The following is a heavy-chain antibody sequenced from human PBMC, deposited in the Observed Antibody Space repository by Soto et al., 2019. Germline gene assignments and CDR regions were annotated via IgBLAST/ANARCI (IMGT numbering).Heavy chain of an antibody. CDR1: GFTFNNYP. J-gene: IGHJ4*02. CDR2: IGGTGGAT. Sequence: GGSLRLSCAASGFTFNNYPMTWVRQAPGKGLDWVSSIGGTGGATYYADSVTGRFTISRDNSKNPLYLQMNSLRAEDTALYYCAIPSMRVLSYWGQGTPVTVSS. D-gene: IGHD2-8*01. CDR3: AIPSMRVLSY. V-gene: IGHV3-23*01.